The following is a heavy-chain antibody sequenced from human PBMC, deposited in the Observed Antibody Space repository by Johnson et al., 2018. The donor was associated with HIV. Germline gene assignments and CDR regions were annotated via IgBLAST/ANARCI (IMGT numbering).Heavy chain of an antibody. D-gene: IGHD3-22*01. J-gene: IGHJ3*02. CDR3: ARTCLGDYDSSDENAFDI. CDR2: IGTAGDT. CDR1: GFTFSSYD. V-gene: IGHV3-13*01. Sequence: VQLVESGGGLVQPGGSLRLSCAASGFTFSSYDMHWVRQATGKGLEWVSAIGTAGDTYYPGSVKGRFTISRENAKNSLYLQMNSLRAGDTAVYYCARTCLGDYDSSDENAFDIWGQGTMVTVSS.